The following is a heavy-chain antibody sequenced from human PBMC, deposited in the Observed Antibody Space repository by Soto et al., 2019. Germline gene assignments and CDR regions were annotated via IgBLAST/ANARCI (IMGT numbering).Heavy chain of an antibody. CDR1: GYTFTSYD. CDR3: ARRNRYDFWSGSTQDV. D-gene: IGHD3-3*01. CDR2: MNPNSGNT. Sequence: GASVKVSCKASGYTFTSYDINWVRQATGQGLEWMGWMNPNSGNTGYAQKFQGRVTMTRNTSISTAYMELSSLRSEDMAVYYCARRNRYDFWSGSTQDVWGQGTTVTVSS. V-gene: IGHV1-8*01. J-gene: IGHJ6*02.